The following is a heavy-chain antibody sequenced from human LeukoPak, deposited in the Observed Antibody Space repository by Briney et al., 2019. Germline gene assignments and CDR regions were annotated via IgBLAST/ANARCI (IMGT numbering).Heavy chain of an antibody. CDR3: AIKPPAYYYYMDV. CDR1: GFTFSSYW. Sequence: PGGSLRLSCAASGFTFSSYWMSWVRQAPGKGLEWVANIKQDGSEEYYVDSVKGRFTISRDNAKNSLYLQMNSLRAEDTAVYYCAIKPPAYYYYMDVWGKGTTVTVSS. V-gene: IGHV3-7*01. J-gene: IGHJ6*03. CDR2: IKQDGSEE.